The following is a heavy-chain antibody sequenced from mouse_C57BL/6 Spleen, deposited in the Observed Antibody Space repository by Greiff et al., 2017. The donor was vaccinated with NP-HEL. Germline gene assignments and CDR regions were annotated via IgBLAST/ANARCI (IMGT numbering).Heavy chain of an antibody. J-gene: IGHJ2*01. V-gene: IGHV3-1*01. CDR1: GYSITSGYD. CDR3: ARGNYDGYYGDYFDY. Sequence: VQLQQSGPGMVKPSQSLSLTCTVTGYSITSGYDWHWIRHFPGNKLEWMGYISYSGSTNYNPSLKSRISITHDTSKNHFFLKLNSVTTEDTATYYCARGNYDGYYGDYFDYWGQGTTLTVSS. CDR2: ISYSGST. D-gene: IGHD2-3*01.